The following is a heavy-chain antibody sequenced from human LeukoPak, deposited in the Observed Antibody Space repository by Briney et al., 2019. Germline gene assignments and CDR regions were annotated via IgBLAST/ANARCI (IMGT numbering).Heavy chain of an antibody. CDR2: ISFDAATT. Sequence: GGSLRLSCAASGFTFNKYWVHWVRQAPGKGLVWVSRISFDAATTSYADSVKGRFTISRDNVKNTVSLQMNSLRAEDTAIYYCARGASSGHYVSGDYWGQGTLDTVSA. D-gene: IGHD3-22*01. CDR3: ARGASSGHYVSGDY. CDR1: GFTFNKYW. J-gene: IGHJ4*02. V-gene: IGHV3-74*01.